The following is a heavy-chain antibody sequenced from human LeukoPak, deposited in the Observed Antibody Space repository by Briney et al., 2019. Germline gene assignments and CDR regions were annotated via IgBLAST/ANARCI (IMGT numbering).Heavy chain of an antibody. CDR2: IYYSGST. J-gene: IGHJ4*02. CDR3: ARDDYGGFPFDY. D-gene: IGHD4-23*01. CDR1: GGSLSSYY. Sequence: SETLSLTCTVSGGSLSSYYWSWIRQPPGKGLEWIGYIYYSGSTNYNPSLKSRVTISVDTSKNQFSLKMSSVTAADTAVYYCARDDYGGFPFDYWGQGTLVTVSS. V-gene: IGHV4-59*01.